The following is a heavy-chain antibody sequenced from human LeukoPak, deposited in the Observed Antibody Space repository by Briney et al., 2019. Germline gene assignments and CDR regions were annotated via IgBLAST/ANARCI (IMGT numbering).Heavy chain of an antibody. CDR3: ATATYYYDSSGYYDKYFQH. V-gene: IGHV4-59*01. Sequence: SETLSLTCTVSGGSISSYYWSWIRQPPGKGLEWIGYIYYSGSTNYNPSLKSRVTISVDTSKNQFSLKLSSVTAADTAVYYCATATYYYDSSGYYDKYFQHWGQGTLVTVSS. CDR2: IYYSGST. J-gene: IGHJ1*01. D-gene: IGHD3-22*01. CDR1: GGSISSYY.